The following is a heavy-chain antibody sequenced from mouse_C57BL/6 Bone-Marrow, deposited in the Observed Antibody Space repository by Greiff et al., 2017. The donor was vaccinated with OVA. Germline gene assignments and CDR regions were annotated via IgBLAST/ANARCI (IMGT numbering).Heavy chain of an antibody. CDR1: GFTFSDYG. CDR3: ARGYWYFDV. V-gene: IGHV5-17*01. CDR2: ISSGSSTI. J-gene: IGHJ1*03. Sequence: EVKLVESGGGLVKPGGSLKLSCAASGFTFSDYGMHWVRQAPEKGLEWVAYISSGSSTIYYADTVKGRFTISRGNAKNTLFLQMTRLRADDTAMEYCARGYWYFDVWGTGTTVTVSS.